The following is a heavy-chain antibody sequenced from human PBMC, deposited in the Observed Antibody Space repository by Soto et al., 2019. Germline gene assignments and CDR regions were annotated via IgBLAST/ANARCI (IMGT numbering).Heavy chain of an antibody. J-gene: IGHJ5*02. CDR2: IYPDDSHI. V-gene: IGHV5-51*01. D-gene: IGHD2-2*01. Sequence: PGESLKISCQTSGYSFINYWIGWVRQMPGKGLEWMGIIYPDDSHIRYSPSFQGQVTISADKSINTAYLQWSSLQASDTAMFYCARHGRRGLKTDATYFDPWGQGTLVTVSS. CDR3: ARHGRRGLKTDATYFDP. CDR1: GYSFINYW.